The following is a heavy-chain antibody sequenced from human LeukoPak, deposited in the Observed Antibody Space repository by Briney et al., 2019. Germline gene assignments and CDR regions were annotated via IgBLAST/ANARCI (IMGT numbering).Heavy chain of an antibody. D-gene: IGHD1-26*01. CDR3: GTSEVGSSSYESYDY. Sequence: PSETLSLTCTVSGDSISDYHWSWIRQPAGKGLEWIGRIINSGVTNYNPSLNSRVTISVDRSKNQFPLRLTSVTAADTAVYYCGTSEVGSSSYESYDYWGQGTQVTVSA. CDR1: GDSISDYH. V-gene: IGHV4-4*07. J-gene: IGHJ4*02. CDR2: IINSGVT.